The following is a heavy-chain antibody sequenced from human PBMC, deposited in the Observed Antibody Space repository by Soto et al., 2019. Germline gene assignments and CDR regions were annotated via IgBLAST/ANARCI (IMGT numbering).Heavy chain of an antibody. Sequence: GGSLRLSCAASGFTFSSYAMSWVRQAPGKGLEWVSAISGSGGSTYYADSVKGRFAISRDNSKNTLYLQMNSLRAEDTAVYYCAKDGGYSYGYSFDYWGQGTLVTVSS. CDR3: AKDGGYSYGYSFDY. V-gene: IGHV3-23*01. CDR1: GFTFSSYA. CDR2: ISGSGGST. J-gene: IGHJ4*02. D-gene: IGHD5-18*01.